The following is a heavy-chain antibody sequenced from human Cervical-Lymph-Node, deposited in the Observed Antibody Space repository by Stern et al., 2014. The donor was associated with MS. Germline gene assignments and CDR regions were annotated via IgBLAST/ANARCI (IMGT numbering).Heavy chain of an antibody. Sequence: VQLVQSGPEVKKTGASVKLSCKAPGYTFTSSSMHWVRQAPGQGLEWMGIINPSGDSTTYAPKFQGRVTMTWDTSSSTVYMELSSLGSEDTAVYYCARGQRYFDYWGQGTLVTVSS. CDR2: INPSGDST. V-gene: IGHV1-46*01. J-gene: IGHJ4*02. CDR1: GYTFTSSS. CDR3: ARGQRYFDY.